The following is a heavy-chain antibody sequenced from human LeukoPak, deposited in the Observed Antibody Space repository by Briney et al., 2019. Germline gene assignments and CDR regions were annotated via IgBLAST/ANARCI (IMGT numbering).Heavy chain of an antibody. CDR2: ISSSGSTI. J-gene: IGHJ5*02. CDR3: ARDSATVTSTSSWFDP. Sequence: GGSLRLSCAASGFTFRSYEMNWVRQAPGKGLEWVSYISSSGSTIYYADSVKGRFTISRDNAKNSLYLQMNSLRAEDTAVYYCARDSATVTSTSSWFDPWGQGTLVTVSS. V-gene: IGHV3-48*03. D-gene: IGHD4-17*01. CDR1: GFTFRSYE.